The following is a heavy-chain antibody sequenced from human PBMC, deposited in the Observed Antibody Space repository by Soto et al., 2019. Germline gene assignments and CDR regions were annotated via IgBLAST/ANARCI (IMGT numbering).Heavy chain of an antibody. CDR3: ARGRDGYNFDYFDY. CDR2: ISSSSSYI. Sequence: GGSLRLSCAASGFTFSSYSMNWVRQAPGKGLEWVSSISSSSSYIYYADSVKGRFTISRDNAKNSLYLQMNSLRAEDTAVYYCARGRDGYNFDYFDYWGQGTLVTVSS. D-gene: IGHD5-12*01. V-gene: IGHV3-21*01. CDR1: GFTFSSYS. J-gene: IGHJ4*02.